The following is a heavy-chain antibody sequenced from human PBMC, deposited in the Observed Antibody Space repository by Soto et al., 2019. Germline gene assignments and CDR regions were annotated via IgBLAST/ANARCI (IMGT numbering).Heavy chain of an antibody. CDR1: GYTFTSYG. CDR3: ARQKYYYDTSGYFMPDY. D-gene: IGHD3-22*01. V-gene: IGHV1-18*04. Sequence: GASVKVSCKACGYTFTSYGISWLRQAPEQGLEWMGWISAYNGNTNYPQKFQGRVTMTTEISTSTAYMELRSLRSDDTAVYYCARQKYYYDTSGYFMPDYWGQGTQVTVSS. J-gene: IGHJ4*02. CDR2: ISAYNGNT.